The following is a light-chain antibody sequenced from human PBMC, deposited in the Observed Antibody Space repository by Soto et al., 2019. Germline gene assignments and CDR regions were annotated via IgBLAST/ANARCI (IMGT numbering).Light chain of an antibody. CDR3: QQYGYLVT. V-gene: IGKV3-20*01. CDR2: GAS. CDR1: QSITNNY. J-gene: IGKJ4*01. Sequence: ELVLTKSPGTLSLSPGERAPLSCRASQSITNNYLAWYQQKPGRDHRLLIYGASSRATGIPDRFSGSGSGTDFTLTISRLEPEDFAMYYCQQYGYLVTFGGGTKVDIK.